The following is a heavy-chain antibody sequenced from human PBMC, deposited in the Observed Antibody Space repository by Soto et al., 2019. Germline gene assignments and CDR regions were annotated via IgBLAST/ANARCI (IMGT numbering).Heavy chain of an antibody. J-gene: IGHJ4*01. CDR2: ISNDGSDT. D-gene: IGHD4-4*01. CDR1: GLPFGDNW. V-gene: IGHV3-74*01. Sequence: VQLVESGGGLVQPGGSLRLSCAASGLPFGDNWMHWVRQAPGKGLVWVSRISNDGSDTTYADSVRGRFTVSRDNAKTTLYLQMNSLRAEDTAVYYCARDSYSSATHWGHGTLVTVSS. CDR3: ARDSYSSATH.